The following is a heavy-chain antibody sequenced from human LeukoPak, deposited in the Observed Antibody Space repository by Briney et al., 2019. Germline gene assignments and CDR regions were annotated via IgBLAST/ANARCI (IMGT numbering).Heavy chain of an antibody. J-gene: IGHJ4*02. CDR1: DFTFSSYA. CDR2: VSGSGGST. Sequence: HPGGSLRLSCAAPDFTFSSYAIGWVRKAPGKGLGWVSAVSGSGGSTYYADSVKGRFTISRDNSKNTLYLQMNSLRAEDTAVYYCAKPLLQLTGDNDYWGQGTLVTVSS. V-gene: IGHV3-23*01. CDR3: AKPLLQLTGDNDY. D-gene: IGHD5-18*01.